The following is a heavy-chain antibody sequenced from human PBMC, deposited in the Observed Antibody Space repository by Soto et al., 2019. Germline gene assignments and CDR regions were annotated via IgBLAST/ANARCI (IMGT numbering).Heavy chain of an antibody. J-gene: IGHJ4*02. Sequence: SVKVSCKASGGTFSSYTISWVRQAPGQGLEWMGRIIPILGIANYAQKLQGRVTITADTSTSTAYMELRSLRSDDSAVYYCARVPRTQEFDYWGQGTLVTVSS. CDR1: GGTFSSYT. V-gene: IGHV1-69*02. CDR2: IIPILGIA. CDR3: ARVPRTQEFDY.